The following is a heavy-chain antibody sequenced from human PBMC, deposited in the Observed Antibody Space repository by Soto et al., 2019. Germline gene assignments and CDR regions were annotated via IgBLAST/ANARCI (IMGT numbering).Heavy chain of an antibody. CDR2: IYYSGNT. Sequence: SETLSLTCTVSGDSISSSRYHWGWIRQPPGKGLEWIGTIYYSGNTYYDPSLKSRVTISVDTSKNQFALKVNSVIAADTAVYYCARHHTNLYYYYYMDVWGKGTTVTVSS. CDR3: ARHHTNLYYYYYMDV. V-gene: IGHV4-39*01. CDR1: GDSISSSRYH. J-gene: IGHJ6*03.